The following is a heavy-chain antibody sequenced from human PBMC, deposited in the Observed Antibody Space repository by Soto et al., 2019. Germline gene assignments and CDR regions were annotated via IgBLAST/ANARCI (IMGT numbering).Heavy chain of an antibody. D-gene: IGHD3-3*01. Sequence: GGSLRLSCAASGFTFSSYAMSWVRQAPGKGLEWVSAISGSGGSTYYADSVKGRFTISRDNSKNSLYLQMNSLRAEDTAVYYCAKDRYYDFWSGQTSHYFDYWGQGTLVTVSS. CDR2: ISGSGGST. V-gene: IGHV3-23*01. J-gene: IGHJ4*02. CDR3: AKDRYYDFWSGQTSHYFDY. CDR1: GFTFSSYA.